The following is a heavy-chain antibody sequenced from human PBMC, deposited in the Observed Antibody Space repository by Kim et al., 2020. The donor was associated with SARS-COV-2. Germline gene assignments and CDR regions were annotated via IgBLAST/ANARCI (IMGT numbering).Heavy chain of an antibody. D-gene: IGHD4-17*01. J-gene: IGHJ4*02. CDR3: ARGRGTTVTPRRYYFDY. Sequence: KSRVTIAVDTSKNQFSLKLSSVTAADTAVYYFARGRGTTVTPRRYYFDYWGQGTLVTVSS. V-gene: IGHV4-34*01.